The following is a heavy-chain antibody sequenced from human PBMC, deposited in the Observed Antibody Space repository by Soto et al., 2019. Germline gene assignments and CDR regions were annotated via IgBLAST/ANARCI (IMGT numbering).Heavy chain of an antibody. J-gene: IGHJ4*02. Sequence: SVKVSCKASGGTFSSYAISWVRQAPGQGLGWMGGIIPIFGTANYAQKFQGRVTITADESTSTAYMELNSLRSEDTSVYYCARAFCTYGVCPFDYWGQGTLVTVSS. CDR2: IIPIFGTA. CDR3: ARAFCTYGVCPFDY. CDR1: GGTFSSYA. V-gene: IGHV1-69*13. D-gene: IGHD2-8*01.